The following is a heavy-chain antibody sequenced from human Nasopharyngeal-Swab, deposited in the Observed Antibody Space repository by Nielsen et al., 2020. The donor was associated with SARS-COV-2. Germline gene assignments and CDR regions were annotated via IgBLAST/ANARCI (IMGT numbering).Heavy chain of an antibody. Sequence: GESLKTSCAAPGFTFSSYSMNWVRQAPGKGLEWVSYISSSSSTIYYADSVKGRFTISRDNAKNSLYLQMNSLRAEDTAVYYCATSSSGVIDGPLDYWGRGTLVTVSS. J-gene: IGHJ4*02. CDR2: ISSSSSTI. CDR3: ATSSSGVIDGPLDY. CDR1: GFTFSSYS. V-gene: IGHV3-48*04. D-gene: IGHD6-19*01.